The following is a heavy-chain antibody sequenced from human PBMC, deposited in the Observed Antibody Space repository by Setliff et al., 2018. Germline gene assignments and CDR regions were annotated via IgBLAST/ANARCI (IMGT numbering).Heavy chain of an antibody. CDR3: ARDLQYYYDSSPHHGDY. J-gene: IGHJ4*02. CDR2: ISPYSGNT. Sequence: ASVKVSCKASGYTFTSYGINWVRQATGQGLEWMGWISPYSGNTEYAQKFQGRVTMTRDTSISTVYMELNSLTSEDTAVYYCARDLQYYYDSSPHHGDYWGQGTLVTVSS. V-gene: IGHV1-8*01. CDR1: GYTFTSYG. D-gene: IGHD3-22*01.